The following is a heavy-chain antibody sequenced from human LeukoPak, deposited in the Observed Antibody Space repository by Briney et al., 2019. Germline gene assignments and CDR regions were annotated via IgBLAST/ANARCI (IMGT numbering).Heavy chain of an antibody. CDR3: ARGGVASPGKTSLWD. J-gene: IGHJ4*02. V-gene: IGHV3-30*02. CDR2: IRYDGSNK. Sequence: PGGSLRLSCAASGFTFSSYGMHWVRQAPGKGLEWVAFIRYDGSNKYYADSVKGRVTISRDNAKNSLYLQMNSLRAEDTAVYYCARGGVASPGKTSLWDWGQGTLVTVSS. CDR1: GFTFSSYG. D-gene: IGHD6-13*01.